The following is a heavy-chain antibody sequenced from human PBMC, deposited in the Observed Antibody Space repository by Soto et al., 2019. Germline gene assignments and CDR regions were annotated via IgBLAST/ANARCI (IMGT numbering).Heavy chain of an antibody. J-gene: IGHJ3*01. D-gene: IGHD3-10*01. CDR1: GFSFSDFG. CDR2: ISYDGSNK. Sequence: QVQLVESGGGVAQPGRSLRLSCAGSGFSFSDFGMHWVRQAPGKGLEWVAVISYDGSNKNFADSVKGRFAISRDTSKNMMYLKMNSLRPEDTAVYYFAKWFGALVDGFDVWGQGTVVTVPS. V-gene: IGHV3-30*18. CDR3: AKWFGALVDGFDV.